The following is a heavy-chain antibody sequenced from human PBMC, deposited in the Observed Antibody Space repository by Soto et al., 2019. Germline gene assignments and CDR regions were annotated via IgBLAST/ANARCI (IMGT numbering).Heavy chain of an antibody. CDR3: ARVKRDDYIWGSDRYQDLFAY. D-gene: IGHD3-16*02. J-gene: IGHJ4*02. V-gene: IGHV4-34*01. Sequence: SETLSLTCAVYGGSFSGYYWSWIRQPPGKGLEWIGEINHSGSTNYNPSLKSRVTISVDTSKNQFSLKLSSVTAADTAVYYCARVKRDDYIWGSDRYQDLFAYWGQVNLVTVSS. CDR1: GGSFSGYY. CDR2: INHSGST.